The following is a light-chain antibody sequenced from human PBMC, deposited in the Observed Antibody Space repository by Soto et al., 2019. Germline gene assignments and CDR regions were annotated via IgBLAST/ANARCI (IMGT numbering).Light chain of an antibody. J-gene: IGKJ1*01. CDR1: QSISSW. CDR3: QQYNSSPWT. V-gene: IGKV1-5*03. Sequence: DIQMTQSPSTLSASVGDRVTITCRASQSISSWLAWYQQKPGKAPKLLIYKASSLKTGVPSRFSGSGSGTEFTLTISSLQPDDFATYYCQQYNSSPWTFGQGTKVEI. CDR2: KAS.